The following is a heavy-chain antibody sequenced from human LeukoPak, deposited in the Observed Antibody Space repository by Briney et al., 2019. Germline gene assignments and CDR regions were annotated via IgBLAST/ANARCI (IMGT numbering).Heavy chain of an antibody. Sequence: ASVKVSCKSSGYTFTSYGISWVRQAPGQGLEWMGGIIPIFGTANYAQKFQGRVTITADESTSTAYMELSSLRSEDTAVYYCARVRDFWSGYYTTGYYYYYGMDVWGQGTTVTVSS. CDR2: IIPIFGTA. D-gene: IGHD3-3*01. J-gene: IGHJ6*02. CDR1: GYTFTSYG. CDR3: ARVRDFWSGYYTTGYYYYYGMDV. V-gene: IGHV1-69*13.